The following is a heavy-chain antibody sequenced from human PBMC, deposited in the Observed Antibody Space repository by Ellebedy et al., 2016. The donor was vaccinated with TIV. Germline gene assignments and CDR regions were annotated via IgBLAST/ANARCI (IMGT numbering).Heavy chain of an antibody. CDR1: GGSISSYY. Sequence: SETLSLTCTVSGGSISSYYWSWIRQPPGKGLEWIGYIYYSGSINYNPSLKSRVTISVDTSKNQFSLKLSSVTAADTAVYYCARDTRSGLVADWGQGTLVTVSS. CDR2: IYYSGSI. CDR3: ARDTRSGLVAD. D-gene: IGHD2-15*01. V-gene: IGHV4-59*01. J-gene: IGHJ4*02.